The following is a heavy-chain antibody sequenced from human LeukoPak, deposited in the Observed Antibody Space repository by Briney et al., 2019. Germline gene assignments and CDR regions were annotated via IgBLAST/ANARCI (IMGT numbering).Heavy chain of an antibody. J-gene: IGHJ4*02. CDR3: ARDGPLSGSYFDY. V-gene: IGHV3-30-3*01. D-gene: IGHD1-26*01. CDR2: ISYDGSNK. Sequence: GGSLRLSCATSGFTFSSYAIHWVRKAPGKGLEWVAVISYDGSNKYYADSVKGRFTITRDNSKNTLYLQMNSLRAEDTAVYYCARDGPLSGSYFDYWGQGTLVTVSS. CDR1: GFTFSSYA.